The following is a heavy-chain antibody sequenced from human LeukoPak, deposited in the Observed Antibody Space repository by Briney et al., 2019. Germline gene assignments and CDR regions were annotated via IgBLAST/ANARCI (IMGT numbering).Heavy chain of an antibody. CDR1: GFTFDDYA. J-gene: IGHJ4*02. D-gene: IGHD6-6*01. CDR2: ISGSGGST. CDR3: AKDLPLWGSSPCDY. V-gene: IGHV3-23*01. Sequence: GGSLRLSCAASGFTFDDYAMHWVRQAPGKGLEWVSAISGSGGSTYYADSVKGRFTISRDNSKNTLYLQMNSLRAEDTAVYYCAKDLPLWGSSPCDYWGQGTLVTVSS.